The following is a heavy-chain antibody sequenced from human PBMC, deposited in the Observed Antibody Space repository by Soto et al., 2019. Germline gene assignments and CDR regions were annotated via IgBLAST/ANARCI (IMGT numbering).Heavy chain of an antibody. J-gene: IGHJ5*02. CDR3: ARMATFGSLNWFDP. Sequence: GASVKVSCKASGYTFTSYGIHWVRQAPGQRLEWMGWINAANGDTKYSPKFQGRVTITRDTSASTAYMELSSLRSDDTAIYYCARMATFGSLNWFDPWGQGTLVTVSS. D-gene: IGHD3-16*01. V-gene: IGHV1-3*01. CDR1: GYTFTSYG. CDR2: INAANGDT.